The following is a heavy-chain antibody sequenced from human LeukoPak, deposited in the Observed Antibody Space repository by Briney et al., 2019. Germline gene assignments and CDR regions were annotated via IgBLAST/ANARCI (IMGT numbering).Heavy chain of an antibody. J-gene: IGHJ5*02. Sequence: NPSETLSLTCTLSGGSVSSGSYYWSWVRQSPGKGLERIGYIEYNGSTRYTPSLKSRVTISVDTSKNQFSLKLSSVTATDTAVYYCARDHSNGWYNWFDPWGQGTLVSVSS. CDR2: IEYNGST. CDR1: GGSVSSGSYY. D-gene: IGHD6-19*01. CDR3: ARDHSNGWYNWFDP. V-gene: IGHV4-61*01.